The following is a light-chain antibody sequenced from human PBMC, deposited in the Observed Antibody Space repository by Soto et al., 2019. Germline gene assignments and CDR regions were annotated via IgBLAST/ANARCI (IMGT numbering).Light chain of an antibody. Sequence: QSVLTQPASVSGSPGQSITISCTGTSSDIGDSNYVSWYQQHPGKAPKLVIYDVSNRPSGVSNRFSGSKSANTASLTISRLQAEDEADYYCSSFRSSSTSYVFGTGTKVTV. CDR3: SSFRSSSTSYV. CDR2: DVS. V-gene: IGLV2-14*03. J-gene: IGLJ1*01. CDR1: SSDIGDSNY.